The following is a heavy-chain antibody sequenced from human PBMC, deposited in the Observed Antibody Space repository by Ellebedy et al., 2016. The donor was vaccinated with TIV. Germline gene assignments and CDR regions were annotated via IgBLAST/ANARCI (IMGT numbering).Heavy chain of an antibody. Sequence: ASVKVSXXASGYTFTGYYMHWVRQAPGQGLEWMGWINPNSGGTNYAQKFQGWVTMTRDTSISTAYMELSRLRSDDTAVYYCARVGYGGNSVDAFDIWGQGTMVTVSS. D-gene: IGHD4-23*01. CDR3: ARVGYGGNSVDAFDI. V-gene: IGHV1-2*04. CDR1: GYTFTGYY. J-gene: IGHJ3*02. CDR2: INPNSGGT.